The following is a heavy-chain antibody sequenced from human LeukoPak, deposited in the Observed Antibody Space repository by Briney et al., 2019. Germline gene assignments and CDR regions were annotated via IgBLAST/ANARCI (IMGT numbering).Heavy chain of an antibody. CDR2: INHSGST. J-gene: IGHJ4*02. Sequence: SETLSLTCAVYGGSFSGYYWSWIRQPPGKGLEWIGEINHSGSTNYNPSLKSRVTISVDTSKNQFSLKLSSVTAADTAVYYCVRVAPDYDFWSGYLLSRLIDYWGQGTLVTVSS. CDR3: VRVAPDYDFWSGYLLSRLIDY. CDR1: GGSFSGYY. V-gene: IGHV4-34*01. D-gene: IGHD3-3*01.